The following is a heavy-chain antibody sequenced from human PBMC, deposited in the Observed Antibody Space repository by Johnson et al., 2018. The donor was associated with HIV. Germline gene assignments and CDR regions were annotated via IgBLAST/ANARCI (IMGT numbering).Heavy chain of an antibody. J-gene: IGHJ3*01. CDR3: ARFDGFITTLRVIGDAFDV. D-gene: IGHD3-22*01. Sequence: HVQLVESGGRVVRPGGSLRLSCVASGFTFSSSGMHWVRQAPGKGLEWVAIVSYDGSKKYYPDSVKGRFTISRDNAKNSLYLQMNSLRAEDTAVYYCARFDGFITTLRVIGDAFDVWGQGTMVTVSS. V-gene: IGHV3-30*03. CDR2: VSYDGSKK. CDR1: GFTFSSSG.